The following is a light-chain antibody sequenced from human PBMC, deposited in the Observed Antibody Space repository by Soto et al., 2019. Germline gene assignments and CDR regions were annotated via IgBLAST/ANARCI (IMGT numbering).Light chain of an antibody. CDR2: EDN. CDR1: SGSIASNY. V-gene: IGLV6-57*04. J-gene: IGLJ3*02. CDR3: QSYDSSLWV. Sequence: NFMLTQPHSVSESPGKTVTISCTRSSGSIASNYVQWYQQRPDSAPTTVIFEDNQRPSGVPDRFSGSIDSSSNSASLTISGLKTEDEADYYCQSYDSSLWVFGGGTKLTVL.